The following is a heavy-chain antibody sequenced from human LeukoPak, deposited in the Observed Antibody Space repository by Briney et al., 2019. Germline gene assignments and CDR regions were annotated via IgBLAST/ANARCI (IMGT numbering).Heavy chain of an antibody. CDR1: GGSFSGYY. D-gene: IGHD3-10*01. V-gene: IGHV4-34*01. J-gene: IGHJ4*02. CDR3: ASNYITMVRGVIIPLPDRHFDY. CDR2: INHSGST. Sequence: SETLSLTCAVYGGSFSGYYWIWIRQPPGKGLEWIGEINHSGSTNYKPSLKSRVTISVDKSKNQFSLKLSSVTAADTAVYYCASNYITMVRGVIIPLPDRHFDYWGQGTLVTVSS.